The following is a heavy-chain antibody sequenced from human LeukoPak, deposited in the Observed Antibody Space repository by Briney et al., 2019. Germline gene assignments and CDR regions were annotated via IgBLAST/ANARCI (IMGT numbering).Heavy chain of an antibody. CDR1: GGSISSSY. Sequence: PSETLSLTCTVSGGSISSSYWSWIRQPPGKGLEWIGYISYSGSTNYNPSLKSRVTISVDTSKNQFSLKLSSVTAADTAVYYCATGSGSAWMYFKYWGQGTLVTVSS. CDR3: ATGSGSAWMYFKY. D-gene: IGHD6-25*01. J-gene: IGHJ4*02. V-gene: IGHV4-59*08. CDR2: ISYSGST.